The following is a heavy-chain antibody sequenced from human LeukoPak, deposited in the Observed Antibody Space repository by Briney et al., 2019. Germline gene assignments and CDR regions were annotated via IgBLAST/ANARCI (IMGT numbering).Heavy chain of an antibody. J-gene: IGHJ3*02. CDR1: GFAFETFA. Sequence: TGGSLRLSCAASGFAFETFAMHWVRQAPGKGLEWVSLISWTGNSSYYADSAKGRFTVSRDNSRNSLYLQMHSLRIEDTALYYCVKNPTDYNDSCSFHIWGQGTMVTVSS. CDR3: VKNPTDYNDSCSFHI. CDR2: ISWTGNSS. V-gene: IGHV3-43D*03. D-gene: IGHD3-22*01.